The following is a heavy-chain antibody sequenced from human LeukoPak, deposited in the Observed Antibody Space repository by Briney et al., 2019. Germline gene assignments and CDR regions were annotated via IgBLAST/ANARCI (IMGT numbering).Heavy chain of an antibody. CDR1: GGSFSGYY. D-gene: IGHD2-15*01. CDR3: ASVVQGDYFDY. CDR2: INYSGST. Sequence: PSETLSLTCAVYGGSFSGYYWSWIRQPPGKGLEWIGEINYSGSTNYNPSLKSRVTISVDTSKNQFSLKLSSVTAADTAVYYCASVVQGDYFDYWGQGTLVTVSS. V-gene: IGHV4-34*01. J-gene: IGHJ4*02.